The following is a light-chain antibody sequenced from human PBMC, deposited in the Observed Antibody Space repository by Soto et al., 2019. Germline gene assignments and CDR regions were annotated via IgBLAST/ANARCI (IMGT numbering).Light chain of an antibody. V-gene: IGKV1-12*01. CDR3: QQANSFPIT. CDR2: GAS. J-gene: IGKJ5*01. Sequence: IQLTQSPSALSASVGDRVTSTCRASQGISTWLAWYQQKAGKAPNLLIYGASNLHSGVPSRFSGSGSGTNFTLTISSLQPEDFATYYCQQANSFPITFGQGTRLEIK. CDR1: QGISTW.